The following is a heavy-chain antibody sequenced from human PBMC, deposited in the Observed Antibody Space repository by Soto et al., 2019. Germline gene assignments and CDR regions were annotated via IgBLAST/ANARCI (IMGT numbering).Heavy chain of an antibody. Sequence: EVQLLESGGGLVQPGGSLRLSCAASGFTYSSYALAWVRQAPGKGLEWVSSISGGGGDTSYADSVRGRFTISRDNSKNTLYLQMNSLRAEDAAVYYCVRSFTWYSEADYCGQGTLVTVSS. CDR3: VRSFTWYSEADY. V-gene: IGHV3-23*01. CDR1: GFTYSSYA. J-gene: IGHJ4*02. CDR2: ISGGGGDT. D-gene: IGHD6-13*01.